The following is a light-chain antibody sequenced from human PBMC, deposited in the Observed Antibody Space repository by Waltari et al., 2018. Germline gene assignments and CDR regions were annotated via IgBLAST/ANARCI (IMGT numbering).Light chain of an antibody. CDR2: AVS. Sequence: DIQMTQSPSALSAYVGDRVTISCRASQTMSSDLNWYQQKPGTAPKVLIYAVSNLQSGVPSRFSGSGSGTDFTLTISSLQPEDSATYYCQQSSTWTFGQGTKVEIK. V-gene: IGKV1-39*01. J-gene: IGKJ1*01. CDR3: QQSSTWT. CDR1: QTMSSD.